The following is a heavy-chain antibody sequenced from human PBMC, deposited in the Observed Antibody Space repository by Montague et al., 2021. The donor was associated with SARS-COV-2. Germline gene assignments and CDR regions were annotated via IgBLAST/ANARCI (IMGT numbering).Heavy chain of an antibody. D-gene: IGHD2-2*01. V-gene: IGHV4-34*12. Sequence: SETLSLTCAVYGGSFSVYYWSWLRQSPRSGLEWIAEIIHSGTANXNPSLKSRVSISVDTSKNQFTLNLTSVTAADTAMYYCAKEREVVRAARTLVAFDLWGQGTVVTISS. CDR2: IIHSGTA. CDR1: GGSFSVYY. CDR3: AKEREVVRAARTLVAFDL. J-gene: IGHJ3*01.